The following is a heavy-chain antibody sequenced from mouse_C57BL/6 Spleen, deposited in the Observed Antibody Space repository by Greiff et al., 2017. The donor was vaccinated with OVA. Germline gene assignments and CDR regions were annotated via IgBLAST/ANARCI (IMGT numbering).Heavy chain of an antibody. CDR1: GYSFTDYN. V-gene: IGHV1-39*01. CDR2: INPNYGTT. CDR3: ARDRDYYGSSAWFAY. Sequence: VQLKESGPELVKPGASVKISCKASGYSFTDYNMNWVKQSNGKSLEWIGVINPNYGTTSYNQKFKGKATLTVDQSSSTAYMQLNSLTSEDSAVYYGARDRDYYGSSAWFAYWGQGTLVTVSA. J-gene: IGHJ3*01. D-gene: IGHD1-1*01.